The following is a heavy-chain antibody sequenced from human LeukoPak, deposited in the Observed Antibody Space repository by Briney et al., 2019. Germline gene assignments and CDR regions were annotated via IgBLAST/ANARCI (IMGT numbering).Heavy chain of an antibody. J-gene: IGHJ4*02. CDR2: ISYDGSNK. D-gene: IGHD3-3*01. V-gene: IGHV3-30*04. CDR3: ARETWSGYFGGVSYFDY. Sequence: GRSLRLFCAASGFTFSRYATHWVRQAPGEGREWVAVISYDGSNKYYAHSVKGGVTISRDNSKNTLYQQMNSEREKDTAVYYCARETWSGYFGGVSYFDYWGQGTLVTVSS. CDR1: GFTFSRYA.